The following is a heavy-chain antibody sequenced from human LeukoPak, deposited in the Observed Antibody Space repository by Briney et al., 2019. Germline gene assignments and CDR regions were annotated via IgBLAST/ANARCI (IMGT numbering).Heavy chain of an antibody. CDR1: GFTFSSYE. CDR3: ARESVAVAAMFDY. V-gene: IGHV3-48*03. J-gene: IGHJ4*02. D-gene: IGHD6-19*01. Sequence: GGSLRLSCAASGFTFSSYEMNWVRQAPGKGLEWVSYISSSGSTIYYADSVKGRFTISRDNAKNSLYLQMNSLRAEDTAVYYCARESVAVAAMFDYWGQGTLVTVSS. CDR2: ISSSGSTI.